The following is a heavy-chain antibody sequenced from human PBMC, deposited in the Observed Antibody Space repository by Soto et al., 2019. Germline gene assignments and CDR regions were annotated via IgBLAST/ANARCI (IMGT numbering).Heavy chain of an antibody. Sequence: SETLSLTCTVSGGSINTFYWSWVRQPAGKGLEWIGRIFSSGSTSFNPSLESRVAMSVDTSKNHFSLNLSSVTAADMAVYYCAREGSYRAYNFAQGTQLGSFDFWGQGALVTVSS. CDR1: GGSINTFY. J-gene: IGHJ4*02. CDR3: AREGSYRAYNFAQGTQLGSFDF. V-gene: IGHV4-4*07. D-gene: IGHD5-12*01. CDR2: IFSSGST.